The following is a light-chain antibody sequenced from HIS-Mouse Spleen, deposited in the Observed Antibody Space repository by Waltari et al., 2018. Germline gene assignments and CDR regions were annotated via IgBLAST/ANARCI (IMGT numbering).Light chain of an antibody. CDR1: RTEVVSYNL. CDR2: EGS. CDR3: CSYAGSSTYV. V-gene: IGLV2-23*01. J-gene: IGLJ1*01. Sequence: QSALTQPTSVSGAPLQSITISCTGTRTEVVSYNLVSWYQQHPGKAPKLMIYEGSNRPSGVSNRFSGSKSGNTASLTISGLQAEDEADYYCCSYAGSSTYVFGTGTKVTVL.